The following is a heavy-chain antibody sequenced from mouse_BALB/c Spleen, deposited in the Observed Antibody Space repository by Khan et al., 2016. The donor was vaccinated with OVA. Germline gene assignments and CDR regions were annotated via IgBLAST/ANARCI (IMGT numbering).Heavy chain of an antibody. V-gene: IGHV1-77*01. Sequence: QVQLQQSGAELARPGASVKLSCKASGYTFTGYYINWVKQRTGQGIEWIGEISPGSGDTYYNEKFKGKATLTADKSSTTAYMQLSSLTSEASAVYFCERRNYFGYTFAYWGQGTLVTVSA. D-gene: IGHD1-2*01. CDR1: GYTFTGYY. CDR2: ISPGSGDT. CDR3: ERRNYFGYTFAY. J-gene: IGHJ3*01.